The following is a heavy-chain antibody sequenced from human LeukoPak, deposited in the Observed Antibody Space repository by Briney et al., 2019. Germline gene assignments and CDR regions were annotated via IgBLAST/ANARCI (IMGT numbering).Heavy chain of an antibody. CDR3: ARGPVGSNWFDP. CDR2: SYYSGST. CDR1: VASISSGY. Sequence: SDTLSLTCTVSVASISSGYWSWIRQPPGKGLEWVGYSYYSGSTNYNPSFKSRVTISADMSKNQFSLRLSSVTAADTAVYYCARGPVGSNWFDPWGQGTLVTVSS. D-gene: IGHD3-10*01. V-gene: IGHV4-59*07. J-gene: IGHJ5*02.